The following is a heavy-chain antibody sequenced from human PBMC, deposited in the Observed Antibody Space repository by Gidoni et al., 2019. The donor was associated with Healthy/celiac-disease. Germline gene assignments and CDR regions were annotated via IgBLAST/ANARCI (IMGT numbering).Heavy chain of an antibody. CDR2: IYWNDDK. CDR1: GFSLSTSGVG. J-gene: IGHJ4*02. CDR3: AQYGSGSYLVDY. D-gene: IGHD3-10*01. V-gene: IGHV2-5*01. Sequence: QITLKESGPTLVKPTQTLTLTCTFSGFSLSTSGVGVGWIRQPPGKALEWLALIYWNDDKRYSPSLKSRLTITKDTSKNQVVLTMTNMDPVDTATYYCAQYGSGSYLVDYWGQGTLVTVSS.